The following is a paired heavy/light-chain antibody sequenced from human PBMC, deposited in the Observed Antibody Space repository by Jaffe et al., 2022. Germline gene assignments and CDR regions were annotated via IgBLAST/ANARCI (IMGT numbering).Light chain of an antibody. Sequence: EIVLTQSPGTLSLSPGETATLSCRASQRVSSSYLAWYQQKPGQAPRLLISGASSRATGIPDRFSGSGSGTDFTLTISRMEPEDFAVYYCQQYGSSPPLFTFGPGTKVDIK. V-gene: IGKV3-20*01. CDR3: QQYGSSPPLFT. J-gene: IGKJ3*01. CDR1: QRVSSSY. CDR2: GAS.
Heavy chain of an antibody. J-gene: IGHJ4*02. D-gene: IGHD3-10*01. CDR3: VRSAGSGSPFDS. CDR2: IYHSGGA. Sequence: QVQLQESGPGLVKTSETLSLTCAVSGFSISSGYYWGWTRQSPWKGLEWIGSIYHSGGAYYNPSLKSRVTMSADTSKNQFSLKLTSVTAADTAVFYCVRSAGSGSPFDSWGQGTLVTVSS. CDR1: GFSISSGYY. V-gene: IGHV4-38-2*01.